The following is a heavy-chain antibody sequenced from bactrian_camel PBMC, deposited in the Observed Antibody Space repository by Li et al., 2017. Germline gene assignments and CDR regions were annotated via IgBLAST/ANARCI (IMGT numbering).Heavy chain of an antibody. V-gene: IGHV3S40*01. CDR2: VLLGGGGA. D-gene: IGHD6*01. CDR1: GYTYGSYC. CDR3: AADFRWRTRLGTWFSDPREYNY. Sequence: VQLVESGGGSVQAGEHLRLSCVVSGYTYGSYCAAWFRQVPGKGREGVAAVLLGGGGAYYTDSVQGRFTIFQDNAKNTVYLEMNSLKPEDTAVYYCAADFRWRTRLGTWFSDPREYNYWGQGTQVTVS. J-gene: IGHJ4*01.